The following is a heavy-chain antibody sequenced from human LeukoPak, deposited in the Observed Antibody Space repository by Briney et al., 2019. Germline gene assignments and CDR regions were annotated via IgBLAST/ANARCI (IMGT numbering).Heavy chain of an antibody. CDR2: INHSGST. Sequence: PETLSLTCAVYGGSFSGYYWSWIRQPPGKGLEWIGEINHSGSTNYNPSLKSRVTISVDTSKNQFSLKLSSVTAADTAVYYCASGTGAFDYWGQGTLVTVSS. CDR3: ASGTGAFDY. V-gene: IGHV4-34*01. D-gene: IGHD7-27*01. J-gene: IGHJ4*02. CDR1: GGSFSGYY.